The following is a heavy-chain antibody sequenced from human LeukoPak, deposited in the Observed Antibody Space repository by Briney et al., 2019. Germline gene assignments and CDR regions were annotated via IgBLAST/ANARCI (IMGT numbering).Heavy chain of an antibody. CDR3: ARGYCGADCYDLYYYYMDV. J-gene: IGHJ6*03. CDR2: IKQDGGEK. D-gene: IGHD2-21*02. CDR1: GFTFSSYG. V-gene: IGHV3-7*01. Sequence: GGSLRLSCAASGFTFSSYGMSWVRQAPGKGLEWVANIKQDGGEKYYVDSVKGRFTISRDNAKNSLYLQMNSLRAEDTAVYYCARGYCGADCYDLYYYYMDVWGKGTTVTVSS.